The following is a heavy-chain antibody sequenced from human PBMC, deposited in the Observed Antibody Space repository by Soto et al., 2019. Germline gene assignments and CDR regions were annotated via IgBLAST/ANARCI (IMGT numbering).Heavy chain of an antibody. V-gene: IGHV2-5*02. CDR2: IYWDDDK. Sequence: QITLKESGPTLVKPTQTLTLTCTFSGFSLSTSGVGVGWIRQPPGKALEWLALIYWDDDKRYSPSLKSRLTITKDTSKNQVVLTLTNMHPVDTATYYCAHSPSYCSGGSCYSGFDYWGQGTLVTVSS. CDR1: GFSLSTSGVG. D-gene: IGHD2-15*01. J-gene: IGHJ4*02. CDR3: AHSPSYCSGGSCYSGFDY.